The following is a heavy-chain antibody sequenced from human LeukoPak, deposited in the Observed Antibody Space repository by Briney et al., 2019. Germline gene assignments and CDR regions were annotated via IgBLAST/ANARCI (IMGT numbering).Heavy chain of an antibody. Sequence: PSETLSLTCAVYGGSFSGYYWSWIRQPPGKGLEWIGEINHSGSTNYNPSLKSRVTISVDTSKNQFSLKLSSVTAADTAVYYCARLLSCSGGSCYSTFDYWGQGTLVTVSS. CDR3: ARLLSCSGGSCYSTFDY. J-gene: IGHJ4*02. V-gene: IGHV4-34*01. CDR2: INHSGST. CDR1: GGSFSGYY. D-gene: IGHD2-15*01.